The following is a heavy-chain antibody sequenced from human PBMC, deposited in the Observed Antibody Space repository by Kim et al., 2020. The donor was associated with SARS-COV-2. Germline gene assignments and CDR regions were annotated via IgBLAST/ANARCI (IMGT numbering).Heavy chain of an antibody. J-gene: IGHJ6*02. D-gene: IGHD6-25*01. V-gene: IGHV3-30*01. Sequence: DSVKGRFTISRDLSKNTLDLQMNSLRADDTAVYYCARDLGSDFYHFYYMDVWGQGTTVTVSS. CDR3: ARDLGSDFYHFYYMDV.